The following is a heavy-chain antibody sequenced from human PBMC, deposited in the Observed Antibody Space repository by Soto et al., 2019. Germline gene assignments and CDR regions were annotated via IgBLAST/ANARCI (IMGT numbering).Heavy chain of an antibody. Sequence: SETLSLTCAVYGGAFSGYYWSWIRQPPGKGLEWIGEINHSGSTNYNPSLKSRVTISVDTSKNQFSLKLSSVTAADTAVYYCARGNYDILTGYYTYRRFDYWGQGTLVTVSS. D-gene: IGHD3-9*01. CDR2: INHSGST. CDR1: GGAFSGYY. V-gene: IGHV4-34*01. J-gene: IGHJ4*02. CDR3: ARGNYDILTGYYTYRRFDY.